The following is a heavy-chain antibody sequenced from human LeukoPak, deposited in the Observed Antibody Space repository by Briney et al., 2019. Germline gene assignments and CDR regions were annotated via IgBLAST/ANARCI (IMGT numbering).Heavy chain of an antibody. CDR1: GGSFSGYY. J-gene: IGHJ4*02. V-gene: IGHV4-34*01. CDR2: INHSGST. CDR3: ARALGYSGY. D-gene: IGHD5-12*01. Sequence: SETLSLTCAVYGGSFSGYYWSWIRQPPGKGLEWIGEINHSGSTNYNPSLKSRVTISVDTSKNQFPLKLSSVTAADTAVYYCARALGYSGYWGQGTLVTVSS.